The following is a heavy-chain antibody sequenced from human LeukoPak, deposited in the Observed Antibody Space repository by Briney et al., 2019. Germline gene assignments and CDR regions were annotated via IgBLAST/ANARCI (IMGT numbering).Heavy chain of an antibody. CDR2: IIPIFGTA. J-gene: IGHJ6*03. CDR1: GGTFSSYA. D-gene: IGHD4-17*01. V-gene: IGHV1-69*13. CDR3: ARGGGGGDPSYYMDV. Sequence: GASVKVSCKASGGTFSSYAISWVRQAPGQGLEWMGGIIPIFGTANYAQKFQGRGTITADESTSTAYMELSSLRSEDTAVYYCARGGGGGDPSYYMDVWGKGTTVTVSS.